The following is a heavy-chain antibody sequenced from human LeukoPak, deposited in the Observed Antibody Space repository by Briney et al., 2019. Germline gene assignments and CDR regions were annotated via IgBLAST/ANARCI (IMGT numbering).Heavy chain of an antibody. CDR2: IYWDDDK. Sequence: SGPTLVNPTRTLTLTCTFSGFSLSTTGVGVGWIRQPPGKALEWLALIYWDDDKRYSPSLKSRLTITKDTSKNQVVLTMTNMDPVDTATYYCARISYAYVWGSYRTNWFDPWGQGTLVTVSS. CDR3: ARISYAYVWGSYRTNWFDP. CDR1: GFSLSTTGVG. V-gene: IGHV2-5*02. J-gene: IGHJ5*02. D-gene: IGHD3-16*02.